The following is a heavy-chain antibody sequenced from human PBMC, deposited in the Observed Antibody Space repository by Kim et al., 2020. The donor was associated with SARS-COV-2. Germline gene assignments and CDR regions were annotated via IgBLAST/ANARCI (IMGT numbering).Heavy chain of an antibody. Sequence: PSLKSRVTISVDTSKNQFSRKLSSVTAADTAVYYCARPLGVAARNWFDPWGQGTLVTVSS. J-gene: IGHJ5*02. CDR3: ARPLGVAARNWFDP. D-gene: IGHD3-3*01. V-gene: IGHV4-39*01.